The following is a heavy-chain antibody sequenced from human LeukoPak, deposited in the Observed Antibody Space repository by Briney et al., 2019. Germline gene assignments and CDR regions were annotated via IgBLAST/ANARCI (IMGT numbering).Heavy chain of an antibody. J-gene: IGHJ4*02. CDR3: ARDLGPAITMMVVHTHGYFDY. Sequence: ASVTVSCKASGYTFTCYYMHWVRQAPGQGLEWVGIINPSGGSTSYAQKFQGRVTMTRDTSTSTVYMELSSLRSEDTAVYYCARDLGPAITMMVVHTHGYFDYWGQGTLVTVSS. CDR2: INPSGGST. V-gene: IGHV1-46*01. CDR1: GYTFTCYY. D-gene: IGHD3-22*01.